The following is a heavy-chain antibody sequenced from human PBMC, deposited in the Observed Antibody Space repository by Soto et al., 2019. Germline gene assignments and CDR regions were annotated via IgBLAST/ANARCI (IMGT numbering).Heavy chain of an antibody. Sequence: SVKVSCKASGGTFSSYAISWVRQAPGQGLKWMGGIIPIFGTANYAQKFQGRVTITADESTSTAYMELSSLRSEDTAVYYCARGAEITIFGVAVNWFDPWGQVTLVTVSS. CDR3: ARGAEITIFGVAVNWFDP. J-gene: IGHJ5*02. CDR1: GGTFSSYA. CDR2: IIPIFGTA. D-gene: IGHD3-3*01. V-gene: IGHV1-69*13.